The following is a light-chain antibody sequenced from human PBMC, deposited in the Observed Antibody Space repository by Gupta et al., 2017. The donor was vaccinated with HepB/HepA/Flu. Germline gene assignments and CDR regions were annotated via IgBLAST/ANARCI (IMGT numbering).Light chain of an antibody. CDR1: QSVSSSY. V-gene: IGKV3-20*01. J-gene: IGKJ1*01. CDR3: QQDGSSPWT. CDR2: GAS. Sequence: EIVLTQSPGTLSLPPGERATLSCRASQSVSSSYLAWYQQKPGQAPRLLIYGASSRATGIPDRFSGSGSGTXFTLTIXRLEPEDFAVYYCQQDGSSPWTFGXGTKVEIK.